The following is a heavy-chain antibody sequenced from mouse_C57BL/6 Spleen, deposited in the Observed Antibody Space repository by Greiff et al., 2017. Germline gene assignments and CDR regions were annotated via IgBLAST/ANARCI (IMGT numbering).Heavy chain of an antibody. Sequence: QVHVKQSGAELVRPGASVTLSCKASGYTFTDYEMHWVKQTPVHGLGWIGAIDPETGGTAYNQKFKGKAILTADKSSSTAYMELRSLTSEDSAVYYCTRSDDYDGSCAYWGQGTLVTVSA. CDR3: TRSDDYDGSCAY. CDR2: IDPETGGT. CDR1: GYTFTDYE. D-gene: IGHD2-4*01. V-gene: IGHV1-15*01. J-gene: IGHJ3*01.